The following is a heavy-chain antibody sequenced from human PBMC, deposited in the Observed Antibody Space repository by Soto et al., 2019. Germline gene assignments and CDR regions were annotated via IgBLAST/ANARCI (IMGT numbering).Heavy chain of an antibody. CDR3: VRDYLHYDVLTGSFLDCFDP. D-gene: IGHD3-9*01. V-gene: IGHV6-1*01. CDR2: TYYRSKWYY. CDR1: GDSVSSNHAT. J-gene: IGHJ5*02. Sequence: PSQTLSLTCAISGDSVSSNHATWDWIRQSPSRGLEWLGRTYYRSKWYYDYALSVKSRITINPDTSNNQLSLQLNSVTPDDTAVYYCVRDYLHYDVLTGSFLDCFDPWGQGTLVT.